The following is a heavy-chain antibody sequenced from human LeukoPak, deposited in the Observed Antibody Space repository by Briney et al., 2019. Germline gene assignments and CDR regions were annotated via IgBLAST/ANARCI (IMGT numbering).Heavy chain of an antibody. D-gene: IGHD1-26*01. Sequence: SETLSLTCTVSGGSISSYYWNWIRQPPGKGLEWIGEINHSGSTNYNPSLKSRVTISVDTSKNQFSLKLSSVTAADTAVYYCARGKWRWELRSTLDYWGQGTLVTVSS. CDR1: GGSISSYY. J-gene: IGHJ4*02. CDR2: INHSGST. V-gene: IGHV4-34*01. CDR3: ARGKWRWELRSTLDY.